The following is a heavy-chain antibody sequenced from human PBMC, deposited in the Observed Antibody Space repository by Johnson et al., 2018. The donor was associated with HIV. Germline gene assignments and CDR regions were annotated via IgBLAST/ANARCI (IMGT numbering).Heavy chain of an antibody. J-gene: IGHJ3*02. Sequence: VQLVESGGGLVQPGGSLRLSCAASGFTVSSNYMSWVRQAPGKGLEWVSVIYSGGSTYYADSVKGRFTISRDNSKNTLYLQRNSRRAEDTAVYYCASSATTVVMEGFAFDIWGQGTMVTVSS. CDR3: ASSATTVVMEGFAFDI. CDR1: GFTVSSNY. CDR2: IYSGGST. D-gene: IGHD4-23*01. V-gene: IGHV3-66*02.